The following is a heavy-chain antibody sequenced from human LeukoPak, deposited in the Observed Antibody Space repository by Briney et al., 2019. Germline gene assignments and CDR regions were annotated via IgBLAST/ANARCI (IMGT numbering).Heavy chain of an antibody. V-gene: IGHV3-13*01. CDR1: GFTFRNYG. CDR2: ICIAGET. J-gene: IGHJ3*02. Sequence: GSLTLPRVASGFTFRNYGLNRVRQAPGKSLEGVSGICIAGETYYPGSVKGRFTVSRENAKNSLYLQMNSLRAEDTAVYYCAREITPMGAGFDAFDIWGRGTMVTVSS. D-gene: IGHD3-16*01. CDR3: AREITPMGAGFDAFDI.